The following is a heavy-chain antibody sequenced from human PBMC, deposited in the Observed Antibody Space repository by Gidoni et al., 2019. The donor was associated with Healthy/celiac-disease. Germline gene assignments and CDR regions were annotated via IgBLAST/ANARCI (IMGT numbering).Heavy chain of an antibody. CDR3: ARVPIAVAGKGTEFS. D-gene: IGHD6-19*01. V-gene: IGHV3-30*04. J-gene: IGHJ5*02. CDR2: ISYDGSNK. Sequence: QVQLVESGGGVVQPGRSLRLSCAASGFPFRGYAMHWVRQAPGKGLEWVAVISYDGSNKYYADSVKGRFTISRDNSKNTLYLQMNSLRAEDTAVYYCARVPIAVAGKGTEFSWGQGTLVTVSS. CDR1: GFPFRGYA.